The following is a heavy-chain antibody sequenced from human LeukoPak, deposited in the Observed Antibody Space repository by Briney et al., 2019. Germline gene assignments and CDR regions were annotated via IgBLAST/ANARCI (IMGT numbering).Heavy chain of an antibody. J-gene: IGHJ4*02. CDR1: GGSINSGGYY. CDR2: IYYSGST. CDR3: ARNHPLGPALSYFDY. Sequence: SETLSLTCTVSGGSINSGGYYWSWIRQHPGKGLEWIGYIYYSGSTYYNPSLKSRVTISVDTSKNQFSLKLSSVTAADTAVYYCARNHPLGPALSYFDYWGQGTLVTVSS. D-gene: IGHD1-14*01. V-gene: IGHV4-31*03.